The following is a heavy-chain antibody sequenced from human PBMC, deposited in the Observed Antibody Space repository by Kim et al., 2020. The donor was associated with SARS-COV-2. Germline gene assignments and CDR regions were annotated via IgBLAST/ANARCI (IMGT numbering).Heavy chain of an antibody. CDR2: MHEDGSQR. CDR1: GFTFTDYW. V-gene: IGHV3-7*01. J-gene: IGHJ6*01. CDR3: ARDEVVSTILGYYFYGM. D-gene: IGHD5-12*01. Sequence: GGSLRLSCVASGFTFTDYWMSWVRQSPGKGLEWVANMHEDGSQRYYADSVKGRATISRDNGKNSVYLQMNGLRAEDTAVYYCARDEVVSTILGYYFYGM.